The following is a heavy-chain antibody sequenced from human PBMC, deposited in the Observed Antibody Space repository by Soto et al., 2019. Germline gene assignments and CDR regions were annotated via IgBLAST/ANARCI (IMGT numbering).Heavy chain of an antibody. Sequence: ASETLSLTCTVSDASMNAFYWSWIRLPPGKGLEWIGYIFHSGSTIYNPSLKSRVTMSINTSKNQFSLNLDSVTASDTAVYFCAGFNWNEGDYFDLWGQGTLVTVSS. J-gene: IGHJ4*02. CDR1: DASMNAFY. CDR3: AGFNWNEGDYFDL. CDR2: IFHSGST. D-gene: IGHD1-1*01. V-gene: IGHV4-4*09.